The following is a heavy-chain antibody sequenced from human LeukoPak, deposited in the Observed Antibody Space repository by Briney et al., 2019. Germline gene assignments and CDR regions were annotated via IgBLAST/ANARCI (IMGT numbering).Heavy chain of an antibody. V-gene: IGHV3-13*01. Sequence: PGGSLRLSCAASGFTFSNYDMHWVRQATGKGLEWVSAIGTAGATYYPGSVKGRFTISRESAKNSLYLQMNNLRAGDTAVYYCARRGYYYSSGYDWYFDLWGRGTLVTVSS. CDR1: GFTFSNYD. CDR3: ARRGYYYSSGYDWYFDL. CDR2: IGTAGAT. D-gene: IGHD3-22*01. J-gene: IGHJ2*01.